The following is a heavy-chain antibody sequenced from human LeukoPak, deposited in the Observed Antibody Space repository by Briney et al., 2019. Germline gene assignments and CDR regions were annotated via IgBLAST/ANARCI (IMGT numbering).Heavy chain of an antibody. CDR3: ACNAVRYSAYDREEDPSDI. CDR2: INHSGST. V-gene: IGHV4-34*01. D-gene: IGHD5-12*01. Sequence: PSKTLSLTCAVYGGSFTGNYWRWIRQPPGKGLEWNGEINHSGSTKYNPSLKSRVTMSVDASTNQFFLRLTSVTAADTAVYYCACNAVRYSAYDREEDPSDIWGQGTMVTVSS. J-gene: IGHJ3*02. CDR1: GGSFTGNY.